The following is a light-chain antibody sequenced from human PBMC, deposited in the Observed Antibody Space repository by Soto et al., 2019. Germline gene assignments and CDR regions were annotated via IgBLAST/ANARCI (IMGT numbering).Light chain of an antibody. CDR3: SSYTSSSTYV. V-gene: IGLV2-14*01. Sequence: QSALTQPASVSGSPGQSITISCTGTSSDVGGYNYVSWYQQHPGNAPKLMIYDASNRPSGVSNRFSGSKSGNTASLTISGLQAEDEADYYCSSYTSSSTYVFGTGTKLTVL. CDR2: DAS. J-gene: IGLJ1*01. CDR1: SSDVGGYNY.